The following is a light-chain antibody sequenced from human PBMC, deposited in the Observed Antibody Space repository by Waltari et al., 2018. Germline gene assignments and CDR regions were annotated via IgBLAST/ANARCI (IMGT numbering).Light chain of an antibody. Sequence: QSVLTQPPSVSEAPRQTVTISCSGSRSNLGNNVENWYQLPPGKAPKLLIYYDDLLPSGVSDRFSGSKSGTSASLAISGLQSEDEADYYCSAWDDSLNGPVFGGGTKLTVL. CDR3: SAWDDSLNGPV. CDR1: RSNLGNNV. J-gene: IGLJ2*01. V-gene: IGLV1-36*01. CDR2: YDD.